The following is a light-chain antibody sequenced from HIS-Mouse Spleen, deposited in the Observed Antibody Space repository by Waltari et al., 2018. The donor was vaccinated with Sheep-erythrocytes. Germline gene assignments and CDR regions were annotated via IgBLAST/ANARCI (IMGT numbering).Light chain of an antibody. CDR2: QDS. Sequence: SYELTQPPSVSVSPGQTASITCSGDKLGDKYACWHQQKPGQSPVRVIYQDSKRPSGNPERLSGSNSGNTATLTISGTQAMDEADYYCQAWDSSTGVVFGGGTKLTVL. J-gene: IGLJ2*01. CDR3: QAWDSSTGVV. V-gene: IGLV3-1*01. CDR1: KLGDKY.